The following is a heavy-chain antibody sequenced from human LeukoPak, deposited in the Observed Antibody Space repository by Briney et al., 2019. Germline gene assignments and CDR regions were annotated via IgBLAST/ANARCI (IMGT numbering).Heavy chain of an antibody. D-gene: IGHD3-10*01. Sequence: GGSLRLSCAAPGFNFSSYWMSWVRQAPGKGLERVANIKQDGSEKYYVDSVKGRFTISRDNAKNSLYLQMNSLRAEDTAVYYGARDRDYGFVRYFDYWGQGTLVTVSS. J-gene: IGHJ4*02. CDR3: ARDRDYGFVRYFDY. V-gene: IGHV3-7*03. CDR1: GFNFSSYW. CDR2: IKQDGSEK.